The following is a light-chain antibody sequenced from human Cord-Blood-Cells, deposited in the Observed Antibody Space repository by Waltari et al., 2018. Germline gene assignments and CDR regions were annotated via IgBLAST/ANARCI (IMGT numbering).Light chain of an antibody. CDR2: GAS. J-gene: IGKJ3*01. V-gene: IGKV3-15*01. CDR3: QQYNNWPPFT. CDR1: QSVSSN. Sequence: IVLTQSPPTLSVSPGDRATLSCRASQSVSSNLAWYQQKPGQAPRLLIYGASTRATGIPARFSGSGPGTEFTLTISSLQSEDFAVYYCQQYNNWPPFTFGPGTKVDIK.